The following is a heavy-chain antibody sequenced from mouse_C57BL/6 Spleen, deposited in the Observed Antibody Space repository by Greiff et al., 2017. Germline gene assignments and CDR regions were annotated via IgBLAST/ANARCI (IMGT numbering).Heavy chain of an antibody. D-gene: IGHD3-2*02. CDR2: INYDGSST. Sequence: EVQLQESEGGLVQPGSSMKLSCTASGFTFSDYYMAWVRQVPEKGLEWVANINYDGSSTYYLDSLKSRFIISRDNAKNILYLQMSSLKSEDTATYYCAREDSSGVWDWGQGTLVTVSA. V-gene: IGHV5-16*01. CDR1: GFTFSDYY. J-gene: IGHJ3*01. CDR3: AREDSSGVWD.